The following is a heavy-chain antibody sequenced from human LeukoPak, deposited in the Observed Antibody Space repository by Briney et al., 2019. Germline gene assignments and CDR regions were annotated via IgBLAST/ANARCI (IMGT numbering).Heavy chain of an antibody. CDR1: GGSLSGYY. J-gene: IGHJ4*02. Sequence: SETLSLTCTVSGGSLSGYYWSWLRQSPGKGLEWIGHIYFSGRTTYNPSLGSRLTISADTSTSQLSLKLSSVTAADTAVYYCARHKPTGSYPLELWGQGTLVTVSS. CDR3: ARHKPTGSYPLEL. CDR2: IYFSGRT. V-gene: IGHV4-59*08. D-gene: IGHD3-10*01.